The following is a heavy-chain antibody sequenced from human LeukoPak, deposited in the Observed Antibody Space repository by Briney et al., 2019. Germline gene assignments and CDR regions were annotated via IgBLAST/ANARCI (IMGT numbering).Heavy chain of an antibody. CDR2: ISSDRST. J-gene: IGHJ4*02. CDR3: ASDKDWVFEQ. D-gene: IGHD3-9*01. V-gene: IGHV3-48*04. Sequence: GGSLRLSCAASGFTLSTHSMNWVRQAPGKGLEWISYISSDRSTYADSVKGRFTISRDNARNSLHLQMNSLRVEDTAGYYWASDKDWVFEQWGQGTLVTVSS. CDR1: GFTLSTHS.